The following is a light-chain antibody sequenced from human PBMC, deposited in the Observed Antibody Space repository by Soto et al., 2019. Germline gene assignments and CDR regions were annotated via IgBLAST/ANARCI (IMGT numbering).Light chain of an antibody. CDR1: SGTVGGYDY. CDR2: DVT. V-gene: IGLV2-11*01. J-gene: IGLJ7*01. CDR3: CSYAGDYTVV. Sequence: QSALTQPRSVSGSPGQSVAISCAGTSGTVGGYDYVSWYQHHPGKAPKLIIYDVTQRQSGVPDRFSGSKSGNTASLNISGLQADDEADYYCCSYAGDYTVVFGGGTQLTVL.